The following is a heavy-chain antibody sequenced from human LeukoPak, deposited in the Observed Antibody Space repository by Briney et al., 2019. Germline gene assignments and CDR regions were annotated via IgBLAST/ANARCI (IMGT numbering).Heavy chain of an antibody. D-gene: IGHD6-6*01. CDR2: ISSSSSYI. CDR1: GFTFSSYG. Sequence: PGGSLRLSCAASGFTFSSYGMHWVRQAPGKGLEWVSSISSSSSYIYYADSVKGRFTISRDNAKNSLYLQMNSLRAEDTAVYYCARAEQLDGNAFDIWGQGTMVTVSS. V-gene: IGHV3-21*01. J-gene: IGHJ3*02. CDR3: ARAEQLDGNAFDI.